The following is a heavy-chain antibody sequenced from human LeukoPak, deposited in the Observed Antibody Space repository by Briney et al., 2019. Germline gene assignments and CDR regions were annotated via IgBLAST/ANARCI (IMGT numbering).Heavy chain of an antibody. CDR3: ARESERNDGWFDP. CDR1: GYTFRIHD. D-gene: IGHD1-1*01. Sequence: ASVKVSCKASGYTFRIHDFNWVRQAPGQGLEWMGGVSPKTGRTGYAQKFQGRVYMTTNASLSTAYMELSSLRSDDTAVYFCARESERNDGWFDPWGQGTLVTVSS. V-gene: IGHV1-8*01. CDR2: VSPKTGRT. J-gene: IGHJ5*02.